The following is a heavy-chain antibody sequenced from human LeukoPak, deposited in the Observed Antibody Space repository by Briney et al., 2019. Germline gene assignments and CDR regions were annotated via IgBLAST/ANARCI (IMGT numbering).Heavy chain of an antibody. D-gene: IGHD6-6*01. CDR1: GGATTSYY. Sequence: SETLSLTCTVSGGATTSYYWSWIRQPPGKGLEWIGYIYQNGTSNYNPSLESRVTISLDTSKNQFSLKLSSVTAADTAVYYCASTTPTSSSNWFDPWGQGTLVTVSS. CDR3: ASTTPTSSSNWFDP. V-gene: IGHV4-59*12. CDR2: IYQNGTS. J-gene: IGHJ5*02.